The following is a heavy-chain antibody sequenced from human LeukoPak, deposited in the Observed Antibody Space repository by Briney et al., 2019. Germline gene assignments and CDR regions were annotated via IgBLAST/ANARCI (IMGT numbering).Heavy chain of an antibody. CDR1: GYTLTSYY. D-gene: IGHD6-13*01. CDR2: INPSGGST. CDR3: AREPGYSSSWSRPSSVADNRALGY. J-gene: IGHJ4*02. Sequence: GASVKVSCKASGYTLTSYYMHWVRQAPGQGLEWMGIINPSGGSTSYAQKFQGRVTMTRDTSTSTVYMELSSLRSEDTAVYYCAREPGYSSSWSRPSSVADNRALGYWGQGTLVTVSS. V-gene: IGHV1-46*01.